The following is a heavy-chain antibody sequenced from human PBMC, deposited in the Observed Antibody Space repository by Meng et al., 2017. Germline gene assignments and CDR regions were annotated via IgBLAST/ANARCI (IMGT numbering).Heavy chain of an antibody. D-gene: IGHD4-17*01. V-gene: IGHV1-8*01. CDR2: MNPNSGNT. J-gene: IGHJ4*02. CDR3: ARGRNFYGEEGDFDY. CDR1: GYTFTSYD. Sequence: VQPGQSGSKVKKPGALGKASCKASGYTFTSYDINWVRQATGQGLEWMGWMNPNSGNTGYAQKFQGRVTMTRNTSISTAYMELSSLRSEDTAVYYCARGRNFYGEEGDFDYWGQGTLVTVSS.